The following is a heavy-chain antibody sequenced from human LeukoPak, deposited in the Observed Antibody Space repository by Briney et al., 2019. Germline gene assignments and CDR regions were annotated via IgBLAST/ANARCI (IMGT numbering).Heavy chain of an antibody. D-gene: IGHD3-22*01. CDR3: ARDRGYYYDSSGYYSDY. Sequence: GGSLRLSCAASGFTFNSYWINWVRQAPGKGLEWVANIKQDGSEKYYVDSVKGRFTISRDNAENSLYLQMNSLRAEDTAVYYCARDRGYYYDSSGYYSDYWGQGTLVTVSS. V-gene: IGHV3-7*01. CDR2: IKQDGSEK. J-gene: IGHJ4*02. CDR1: GFTFNSYW.